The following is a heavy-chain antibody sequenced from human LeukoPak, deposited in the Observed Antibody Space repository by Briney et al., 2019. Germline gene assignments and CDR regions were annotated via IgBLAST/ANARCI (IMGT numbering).Heavy chain of an antibody. Sequence: SETLSLTCTDSGGSISSYYWSWIRQPAGKGLEWIGRIYTSGSTNYNPSLKSRVTMSVDTSKNQFSLKLSSVTAADTAVYYCARDIAAADTYYYDSSGSYHHVMNVWGKGTTVTVSS. J-gene: IGHJ6*03. CDR1: GGSISSYY. V-gene: IGHV4-4*07. D-gene: IGHD3-22*01. CDR3: ARDIAAADTYYYDSSGSYHHVMNV. CDR2: IYTSGST.